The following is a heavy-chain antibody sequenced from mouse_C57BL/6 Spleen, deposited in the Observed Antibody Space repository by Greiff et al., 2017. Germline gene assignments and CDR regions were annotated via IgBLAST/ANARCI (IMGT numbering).Heavy chain of an antibody. CDR2: IYPGDGDT. J-gene: IGHJ2*01. CDR1: GYAFSSYW. Sequence: VQLQQSGAELVKPGASVKISCKASGYAFSSYWMNWVKQRPGQGLEWIGQIYPGDGDTNYNGKFKGTATLTADTSSRTAYMQLSSLTSGDSAVYFCARGVTIYFDYWGQGTTLTVSS. V-gene: IGHV1-80*01. CDR3: ARGVTIYFDY.